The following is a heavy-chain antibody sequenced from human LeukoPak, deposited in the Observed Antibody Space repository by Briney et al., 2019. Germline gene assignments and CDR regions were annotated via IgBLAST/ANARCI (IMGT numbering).Heavy chain of an antibody. V-gene: IGHV3-21*01. Sequence: PGGSLRLSCAASGFTSSNYNMNWVRQAPGKGLEWVSSISDSSSYIYYADSVKGRFTISRDNAKNSLYLQMNSLRAEDTAVYYCARDIAAAGSKNFDYWGQGTLVTVSS. CDR1: GFTSSNYN. CDR2: ISDSSSYI. D-gene: IGHD6-13*01. CDR3: ARDIAAAGSKNFDY. J-gene: IGHJ4*02.